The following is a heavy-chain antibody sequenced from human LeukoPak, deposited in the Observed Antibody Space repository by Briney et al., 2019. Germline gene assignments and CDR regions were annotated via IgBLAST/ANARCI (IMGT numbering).Heavy chain of an antibody. D-gene: IGHD3-16*01. CDR1: GGSFSGYY. V-gene: IGHV4-34*01. J-gene: IGHJ4*02. Sequence: SETLSLTCAVYGGSFSGYYWSWIRQPPGKGLEWIGEINHSGSTNYNPSLKSRVTISVDTSKNQFSLKLSSVTAADTAVYYCAKQVLVREVDYWGQGTLVTVSS. CDR3: AKQVLVREVDY. CDR2: INHSGST.